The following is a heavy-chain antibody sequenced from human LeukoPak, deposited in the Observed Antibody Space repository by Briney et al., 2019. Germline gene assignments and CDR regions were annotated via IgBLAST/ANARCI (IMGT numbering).Heavy chain of an antibody. J-gene: IGHJ5*02. V-gene: IGHV4-59*08. CDR1: TDSISNYY. D-gene: IGHD6-19*01. Sequence: PSETLSLTCTVSTDSISNYYWSWIRQPPGKGLEWIGYTFYNGDTNYNPSLKSRVTISVDTSKKQFSLNLTSVTAADTAVYYCARQTTVAGTNWFDPWGQGILVIVSS. CDR2: TFYNGDT. CDR3: ARQTTVAGTNWFDP.